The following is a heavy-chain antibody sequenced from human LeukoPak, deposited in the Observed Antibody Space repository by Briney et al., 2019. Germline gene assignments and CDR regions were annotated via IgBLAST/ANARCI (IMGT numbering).Heavy chain of an antibody. Sequence: GGSLRLSCAASGFTFSNYGMHWVRQAPGKGLEWVALISYGGDNKYYADSVRGRFTISRDNSKNSLFLQMNSLRAEDTALYYCARIGSAAFTDYWGQGTLVTVSS. CDR1: GFTFSNYG. J-gene: IGHJ4*02. CDR2: ISYGGDNK. D-gene: IGHD3-3*02. CDR3: ARIGSAAFTDY. V-gene: IGHV3-33*08.